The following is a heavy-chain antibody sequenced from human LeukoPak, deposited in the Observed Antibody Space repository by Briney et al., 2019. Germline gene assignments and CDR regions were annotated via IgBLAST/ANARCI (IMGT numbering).Heavy chain of an antibody. J-gene: IGHJ4*02. Sequence: ASVKVSCKASGYTFTDYAINWVRQAPGQGLEWMGWISAYNGNTNYAQKLQGRVTMTTDTSTSTAYMELRSLRSDDTAVYYCARRGSSGWYLNYWGQGTLVTVSS. CDR1: GYTFTDYA. CDR2: ISAYNGNT. D-gene: IGHD6-19*01. V-gene: IGHV1-18*01. CDR3: ARRGSSGWYLNY.